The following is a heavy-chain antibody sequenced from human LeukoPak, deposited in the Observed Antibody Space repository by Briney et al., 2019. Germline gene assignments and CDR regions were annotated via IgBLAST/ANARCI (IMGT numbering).Heavy chain of an antibody. CDR3: ARGVEQLEHQYYYGMDV. D-gene: IGHD1-1*01. J-gene: IGHJ6*02. CDR1: GFTFSSYA. CDR2: ISSNGGST. Sequence: GGSLRLSCAASGFTFSSYAMHRVRQAAGKWLEYVSAISSNGGSTYCANSVKGRFTISRDNSKNTLYLQMGSLRAEDMAVYYCARGVEQLEHQYYYGMDVWGQGTTVTVSS. V-gene: IGHV3-64*01.